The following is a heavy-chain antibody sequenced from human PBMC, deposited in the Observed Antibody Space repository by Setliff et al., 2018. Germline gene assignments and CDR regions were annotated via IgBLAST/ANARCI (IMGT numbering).Heavy chain of an antibody. CDR2: ISAGNGNT. V-gene: IGHV1-18*01. CDR3: ASCSGRAPCLLPTI. J-gene: IGHJ4*02. Sequence: ASVKVSCKASGYTFTSYGISWVRQAPGQGLEWMGWISAGNGNTKYSQKFQGRDTITRDTSASTAYMELSSLRSEDTAVYYCASCSGRAPCLLPTIWGQGTLVTVSS. D-gene: IGHD1-26*01. CDR1: GYTFTSYG.